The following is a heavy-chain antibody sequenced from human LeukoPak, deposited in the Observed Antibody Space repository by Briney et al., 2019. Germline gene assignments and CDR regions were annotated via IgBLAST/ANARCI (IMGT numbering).Heavy chain of an antibody. CDR1: GGSISSYY. CDR2: IYTSGST. D-gene: IGHD3-9*01. V-gene: IGHV4-4*07. J-gene: IGHJ3*02. Sequence: PSETLSLTCTVSGGSISSYYWSWIRQPAGKGLEWIGRIYTSGSTNYNPSLKSRVTMSVDTSKDQSSLKLSSVTAADTAVFYCAREDVLRYFDWLQSGAFDIWGQGTMVTVSS. CDR3: AREDVLRYFDWLQSGAFDI.